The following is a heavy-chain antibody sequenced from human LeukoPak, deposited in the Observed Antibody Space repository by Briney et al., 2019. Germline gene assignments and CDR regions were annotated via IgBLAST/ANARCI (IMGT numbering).Heavy chain of an antibody. D-gene: IGHD6-13*01. CDR3: ARRPSIAAAGRVFDY. V-gene: IGHV3-48*03. CDR1: GFSISSYE. J-gene: IGHJ4*02. Sequence: QSGGSLRRSCAASGFSISSYEMNWVRQAPGKGLEWVSYISSTGRTIYYADSVKGRFTISRDNAKNSLYLQMNSLRAEDTAVYYCARRPSIAAAGRVFDYWGQGTLVTVSS. CDR2: ISSTGRTI.